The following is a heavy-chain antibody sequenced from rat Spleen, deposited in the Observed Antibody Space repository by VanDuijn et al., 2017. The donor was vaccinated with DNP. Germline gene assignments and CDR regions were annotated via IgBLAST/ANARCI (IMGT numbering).Heavy chain of an antibody. D-gene: IGHD4-3*01. Sequence: EVQLVESGGGLVQPGRSLKLSCAASVFTFSDYYMAWVRQAPTKGLEWVAYISYDGGSTYYGDSVKGRFTISRDNAKSTLYLQMNSLRSEDMATYYCARWNNSGYYFDYWGQGVMVTVSS. J-gene: IGHJ2*01. CDR3: ARWNNSGYYFDY. CDR1: VFTFSDYY. CDR2: ISYDGGST. V-gene: IGHV5-22*01.